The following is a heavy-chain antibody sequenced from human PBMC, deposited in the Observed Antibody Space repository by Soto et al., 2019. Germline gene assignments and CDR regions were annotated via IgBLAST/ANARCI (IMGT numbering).Heavy chain of an antibody. D-gene: IGHD3-9*01. V-gene: IGHV1-18*01. J-gene: IGHJ3*02. CDR1: GYTFTSYG. Sequence: QVQLVQSGAEVKKPGASVKVSCKASGYTFTSYGISWVRQAPGQGLEWMGWISAYNGNTNYAQKPQGRVTMTTATSTSTAYMELRSLRSDDTDVYYCARVSRGGYDILTGYYTKVGAFDIWGQGTMVTVSS. CDR3: ARVSRGGYDILTGYYTKVGAFDI. CDR2: ISAYNGNT.